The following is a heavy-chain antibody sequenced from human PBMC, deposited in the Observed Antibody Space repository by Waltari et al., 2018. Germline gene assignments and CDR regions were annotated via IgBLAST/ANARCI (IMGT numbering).Heavy chain of an antibody. CDR2: INHSGST. CDR1: GGSFSGYY. V-gene: IGHV4-34*01. CDR3: ARGFGTYCGGDCSHDAFDI. D-gene: IGHD2-21*02. Sequence: QVQLQQWGAGLLKPSETLSLTCAVYGGSFSGYYWSWIRQPPGKGLEWIGEINHSGSTNYNPALKSRVTISVDTSKNQFSLKLSSVTAADTAVYYCARGFGTYCGGDCSHDAFDIWGQGTMVTVSS. J-gene: IGHJ3*02.